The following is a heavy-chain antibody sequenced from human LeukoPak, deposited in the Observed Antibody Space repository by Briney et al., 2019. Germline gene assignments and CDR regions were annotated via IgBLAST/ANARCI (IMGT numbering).Heavy chain of an antibody. CDR1: GFTVSSNY. J-gene: IGHJ4*02. Sequence: PGGSLRLSCTASGFTVSSNYMSWVRQAPGKGLEWVSVIYSSGSTYYADSVKGQFTISRDNSKNTLYLQMNSLRAEDTAVYYCARSPTLRGVIITPFWGQGTLVTVSS. V-gene: IGHV3-53*01. CDR2: IYSSGST. D-gene: IGHD3-10*01. CDR3: ARSPTLRGVIITPF.